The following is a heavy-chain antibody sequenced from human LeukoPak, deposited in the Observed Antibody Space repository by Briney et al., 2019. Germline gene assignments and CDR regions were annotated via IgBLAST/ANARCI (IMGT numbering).Heavy chain of an antibody. CDR1: GFTFSSYA. Sequence: PGGSLRLSCAASGFTFSSYAMSWVRQAPGKGLEWVSAISGSGGSTYYADSVKGRFTISRDNSKNTLYLQMNSLRAEDTAVYYCAKDRATTSSGWYASEYYYGMDVWGQGTTVTVSS. V-gene: IGHV3-23*01. J-gene: IGHJ6*02. CDR3: AKDRATTSSGWYASEYYYGMDV. CDR2: ISGSGGST. D-gene: IGHD6-19*01.